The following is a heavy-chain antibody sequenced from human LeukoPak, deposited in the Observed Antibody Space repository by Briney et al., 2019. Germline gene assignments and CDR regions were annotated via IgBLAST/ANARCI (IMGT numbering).Heavy chain of an antibody. CDR3: ARENDGDEHGYNSAFDY. V-gene: IGHV1-69*04. CDR2: IISIFGIA. CDR1: GGTFSSYA. D-gene: IGHD5-24*01. J-gene: IGHJ4*02. Sequence: SVKVSCKASGGTFSSYAISGVRQAPGQGLEWRGRIISIFGIANYAQKFQGRVTITADKSTSTAYMELSSLRTEDPAVYYCARENDGDEHGYNSAFDYWGQGTLVTVSS.